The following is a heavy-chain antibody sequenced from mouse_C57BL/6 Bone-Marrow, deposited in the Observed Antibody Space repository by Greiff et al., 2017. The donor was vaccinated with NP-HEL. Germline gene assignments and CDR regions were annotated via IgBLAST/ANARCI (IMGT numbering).Heavy chain of an antibody. CDR3: ARHNGSRDGNYFDY. V-gene: IGHV5-12*01. CDR1: GFTFSDYY. CDR2: ISNGGGST. J-gene: IGHJ2*01. Sequence: EVKLVESGGGLVQPGGSLKLSCAASGFTFSDYYMYWVRQTPEKRLEWVAYISNGGGSTYYPDTVKGRFTISRDNAKHTLYLQISRLKSEDTAMYSWARHNGSRDGNYFDYWGQGTTLTVSS. D-gene: IGHD1-1*01.